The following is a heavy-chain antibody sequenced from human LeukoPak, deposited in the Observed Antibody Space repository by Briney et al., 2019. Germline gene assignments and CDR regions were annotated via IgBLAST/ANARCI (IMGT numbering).Heavy chain of an antibody. CDR2: ISSSSSYI. CDR3: ARDGFGDYGDWYFDL. CDR1: GFTFSSYS. V-gene: IGHV3-21*04. Sequence: GGSLRLSCAASGFTFSSYSMNWVRQAPGKGLEWVSSISSSSSYIYYADSVKGRFTISRDNAKNTLYLQMNSLRVEDTAVYYCARDGFGDYGDWYFDLWGRGTLVTVSS. J-gene: IGHJ2*01. D-gene: IGHD4-17*01.